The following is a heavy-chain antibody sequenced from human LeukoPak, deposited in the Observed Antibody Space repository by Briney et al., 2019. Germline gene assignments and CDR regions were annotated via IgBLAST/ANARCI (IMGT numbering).Heavy chain of an antibody. V-gene: IGHV1-8*03. CDR1: GYTFTGYY. Sequence: GASVKVSCKASGYTFTGYYMHWVRQATGQGLEWMGWMNPNSGNTGYAQKFQGRVTITRNTSISTAYMELSSLRSEDTAVYYCARGRPRLLWFNYYYMDVWGKGTTVTVSS. D-gene: IGHD3-10*01. J-gene: IGHJ6*03. CDR2: MNPNSGNT. CDR3: ARGRPRLLWFNYYYMDV.